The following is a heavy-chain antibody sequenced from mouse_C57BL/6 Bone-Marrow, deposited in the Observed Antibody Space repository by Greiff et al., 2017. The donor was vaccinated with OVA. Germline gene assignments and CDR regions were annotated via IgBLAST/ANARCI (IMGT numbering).Heavy chain of an antibody. CDR2: IWSGGGT. J-gene: IGHJ1*03. CDR3: ARRGTLSFDV. CDR1: GFSLTSYG. V-gene: IGHV2-4*01. Sequence: QVQLQQSGPGLVQPSQSLSITCTVSGFSLTSYGVHWVRQPPGKGLEWLGVIWSGGGTDYNAAFISRLGISKDNSKSQVLVKMNSLQADDTAIYDCARRGTLSFDVWGTGTTVTVSS. D-gene: IGHD3-3*01.